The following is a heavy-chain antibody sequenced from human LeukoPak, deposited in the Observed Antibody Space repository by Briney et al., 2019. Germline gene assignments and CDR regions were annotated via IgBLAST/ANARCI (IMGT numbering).Heavy chain of an antibody. CDR2: ISYDGSNK. CDR3: AKEVSMATTYFDY. V-gene: IGHV3-30*18. J-gene: IGHJ4*02. D-gene: IGHD5-24*01. CDR1: GFTVSSNY. Sequence: GGSLRLSCAASGFTVSSNYMSWVRQAPGKGLEWVAVISYDGSNKYYADSVKGRFTISRDNSKNTLYLQMNSLRAEDTAVYYCAKEVSMATTYFDYWGQGTLVTVSS.